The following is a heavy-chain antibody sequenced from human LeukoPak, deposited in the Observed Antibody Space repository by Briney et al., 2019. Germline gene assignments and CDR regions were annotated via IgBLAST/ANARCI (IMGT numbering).Heavy chain of an antibody. V-gene: IGHV3-23*01. CDR3: AKQFLGAN. D-gene: IGHD2/OR15-2a*01. Sequence: GGSLRLSCVASGFMFSYFAMTWVRQAPGKGLEWVSTINAIDADTYYADSVKGRFTVSRDNSKNTLYLQMNSLRADDTAVYYCAKQFLGANWGQGTLGIVSS. CDR1: GFMFSYFA. J-gene: IGHJ4*02. CDR2: INAIDADT.